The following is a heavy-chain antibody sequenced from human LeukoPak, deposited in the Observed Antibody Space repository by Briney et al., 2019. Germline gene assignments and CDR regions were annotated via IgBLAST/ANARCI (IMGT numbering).Heavy chain of an antibody. J-gene: IGHJ4*02. CDR3: AKDRSSDYDFDY. CDR1: GVTFSSYA. CDR2: ISGRRGST. Sequence: SGGSLRLSCAASGVTFSSYAMIGVREAPGKGLEWVSAISGRRGSTYYADSVKGRFTISRDNSKNTLYLQMNSLSAEDTAVYYCAKDRSSDYDFDYWGQGTLVTVSS. D-gene: IGHD3-16*01. V-gene: IGHV3-23*01.